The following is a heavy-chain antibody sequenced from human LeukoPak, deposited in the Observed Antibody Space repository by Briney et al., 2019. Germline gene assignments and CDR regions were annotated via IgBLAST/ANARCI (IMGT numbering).Heavy chain of an antibody. CDR3: ARSPSGTRFLLSSFAFDI. CDR2: LNPSSAKV. Sequence: GASVKVSCKASGYTFTSYDIHWVRQAPGQGLEWMGWLNPSSAKVDYAQKFQGRVTITKNTSISTAFMELSSLTSEDTAVYYCARSPSGTRFLLSSFAFDIWGQGTMVTVSS. CDR1: GYTFTSYD. D-gene: IGHD3-10*01. J-gene: IGHJ3*02. V-gene: IGHV1-8*01.